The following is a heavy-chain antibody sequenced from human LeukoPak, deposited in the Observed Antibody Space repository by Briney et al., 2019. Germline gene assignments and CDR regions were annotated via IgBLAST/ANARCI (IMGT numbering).Heavy chain of an antibody. D-gene: IGHD2-2*02. Sequence: ASVKVSCKVSGYTLTELSMHRVRQAPGKGLEWMGGFDPEDGETIYAQKFQGRVTMTEDTSTDTAYMELSSLRSEDTAVYYCATFSLYCSSTSCYRPFDYWGQGTPVTVSS. CDR2: FDPEDGET. J-gene: IGHJ4*02. CDR3: ATFSLYCSSTSCYRPFDY. CDR1: GYTLTELS. V-gene: IGHV1-24*01.